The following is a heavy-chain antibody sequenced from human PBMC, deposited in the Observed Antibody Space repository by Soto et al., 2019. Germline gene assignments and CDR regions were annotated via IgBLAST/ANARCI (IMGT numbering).Heavy chain of an antibody. CDR3: ARDHATVKGWFDP. V-gene: IGHV1-69*13. D-gene: IGHD4-17*01. CDR1: GGTFSSYA. CDR2: IIPIFGTA. Sequence: ASVKVSCKASGGTFSSYAISWVRQAPGQGLEWMGGIIPIFGTANYAQKFQGRVTITADESTSTAYMELSSLRSEDTAVYYCARDHATVKGWFDPWGQGTLVTVSS. J-gene: IGHJ5*02.